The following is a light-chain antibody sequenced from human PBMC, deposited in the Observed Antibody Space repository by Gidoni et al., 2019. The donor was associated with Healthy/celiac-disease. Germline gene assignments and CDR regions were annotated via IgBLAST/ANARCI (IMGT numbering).Light chain of an antibody. CDR1: QSVSSSY. Sequence: IVLTQSPGTLSLSPGERATLSCRASQSVSSSYLGWYQQKPGQAPRLLIYGASSRATGIPDRFSGSGSGTDFTLTISRLEPEDFALYYCQQYGSSPWTFGQXTKVEIK. CDR2: GAS. V-gene: IGKV3-20*01. CDR3: QQYGSSPWT. J-gene: IGKJ1*01.